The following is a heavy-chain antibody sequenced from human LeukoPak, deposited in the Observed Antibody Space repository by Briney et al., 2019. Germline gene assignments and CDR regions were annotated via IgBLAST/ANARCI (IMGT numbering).Heavy chain of an antibody. J-gene: IGHJ4*02. D-gene: IGHD6-25*01. CDR2: INHSGST. CDR1: GGSFSGYY. CDR3: ARFRGYGDY. Sequence: SETLSLTCAVYGGSFSGYYWSWIRQPPGKGLEWIGEINHSGSTNYNPSLKSRVTISVDTSKNQFSLKQSSVTAADTAVYYCARFRGYGDYWGQGTLVTVSS. V-gene: IGHV4-34*01.